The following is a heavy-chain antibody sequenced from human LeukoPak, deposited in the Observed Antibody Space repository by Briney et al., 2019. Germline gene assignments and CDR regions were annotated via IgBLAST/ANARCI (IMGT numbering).Heavy chain of an antibody. Sequence: PGGSLRLSCAASGFTFSSYAMHWVRQAPGKGLEWVAVISYDGSNKYYADSVKGRFTISRDNSKNTLYLQMNSLRAEDTAVYYCARDQGYSSGWYRIELYAFDIWGQGTMVTVSS. V-gene: IGHV3-30-3*01. D-gene: IGHD6-19*01. J-gene: IGHJ3*02. CDR1: GFTFSSYA. CDR2: ISYDGSNK. CDR3: ARDQGYSSGWYRIELYAFDI.